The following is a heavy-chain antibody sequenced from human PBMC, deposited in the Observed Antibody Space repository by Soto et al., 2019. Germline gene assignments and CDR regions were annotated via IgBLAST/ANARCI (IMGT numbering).Heavy chain of an antibody. D-gene: IGHD3-3*01. CDR1: GFTFSSYG. J-gene: IGHJ4*02. V-gene: IGHV3-33*01. CDR2: IWYDGSNK. Sequence: QVQLVESGGGVVQPGRSLRLSCAASGFTFSSYGMHWVRQAPGKGLEWVAVIWYDGSNKYYADSVKGRFTISRDNSKNTLYLQMNSLRAEDTAVYYCARDPGTRGKWLLSLDYWGQGTLVTVSS. CDR3: ARDPGTRGKWLLSLDY.